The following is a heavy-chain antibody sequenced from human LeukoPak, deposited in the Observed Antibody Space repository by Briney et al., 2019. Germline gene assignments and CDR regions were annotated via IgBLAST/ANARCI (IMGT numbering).Heavy chain of an antibody. CDR3: ARNGHDRPFDY. J-gene: IGHJ4*02. D-gene: IGHD2-8*01. CDR1: GVPISSYY. CDR2: IYYSGST. Sequence: SETLSLTCTVSGVPISSYYWSWIRQPPGKGLEWIGYIYYSGSTNYNPSLKSRVTISVDTSKNQFSLKLSSVTAADTAVYYCARNGHDRPFDYWGQGTLVTVSS. V-gene: IGHV4-59*01.